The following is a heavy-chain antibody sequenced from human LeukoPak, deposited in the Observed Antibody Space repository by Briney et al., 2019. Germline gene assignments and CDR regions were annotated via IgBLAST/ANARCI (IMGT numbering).Heavy chain of an antibody. CDR3: AEDQGRIVVVYFDY. V-gene: IGHV3-23*01. CDR1: GFTFSSYA. D-gene: IGHD3-22*01. CDR2: ISGSGGST. Sequence: GGSLRLSCAASGFTFSSYAMSWVRQAPGKGLEWVSAISGSGGSTYYADSVKGRFTISRDNSKNTLYLQMNSLRAEDTAVYYCAEDQGRIVVVYFDYWGQGTLVTVSS. J-gene: IGHJ4*02.